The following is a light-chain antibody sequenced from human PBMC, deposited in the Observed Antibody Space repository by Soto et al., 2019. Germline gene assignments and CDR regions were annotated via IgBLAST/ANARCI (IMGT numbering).Light chain of an antibody. V-gene: IGLV2-14*03. CDR2: DVS. CDR1: SSDVGVYNH. Sequence: QSALTQPASVSGSPGQSITISCTGTSSDVGVYNHVSWYQQHPGKAPKLMIYDVSNRPSGVSNRFSGSKSGNTASLTISGLQAENEADYYCSAYISSNTVVFAAGTKLTLL. CDR3: SAYISSNTVV. J-gene: IGLJ2*01.